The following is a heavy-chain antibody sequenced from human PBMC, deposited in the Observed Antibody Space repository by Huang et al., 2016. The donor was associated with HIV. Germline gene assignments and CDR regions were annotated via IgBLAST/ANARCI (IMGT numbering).Heavy chain of an antibody. Sequence: EVQLVQSGAEVKKPGESLKISCKGSGYTFTRYWIGWVRQMPGKGLEGMGIIFPPDSNTKYSPSFQGQVTISVDKSINTAYLQWNSLKASDTAMYYCARPSAVFEDLDSWGQGTLVTVSS. J-gene: IGHJ4*02. D-gene: IGHD6-13*01. CDR1: GYTFTRYW. V-gene: IGHV5-51*01. CDR2: IFPPDSNT. CDR3: ARPSAVFEDLDS.